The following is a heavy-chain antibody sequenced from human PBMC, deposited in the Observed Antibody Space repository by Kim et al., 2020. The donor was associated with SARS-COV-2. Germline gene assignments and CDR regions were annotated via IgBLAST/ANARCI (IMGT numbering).Heavy chain of an antibody. D-gene: IGHD1-26*01. CDR3: ASSIGRYYYYYGMDV. V-gene: IGHV4-34*01. Sequence: PSPKSRVTISVDTSKNQFSLKLSSVTAADTAVYYCASSIGRYYYYYGMDVWGQGTTVTVSS. J-gene: IGHJ6*02.